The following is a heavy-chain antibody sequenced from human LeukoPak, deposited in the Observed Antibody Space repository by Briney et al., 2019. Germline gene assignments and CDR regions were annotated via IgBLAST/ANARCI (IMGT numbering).Heavy chain of an antibody. V-gene: IGHV3-15*01. CDR3: TTEIMDLFDY. D-gene: IGHD2-8*01. CDR1: GFTFSNTW. CDR2: IKSKADGGTA. Sequence: GGSLRLSCAASGFTFSNTWMSWVRQAPGKGLEWAGRIKSKADGGTADYTAPVKDRFTFSRDDSKHTVYLQMNSLKTEDTAVYYCTTEIMDLFDYWGQGTLVTVSS. J-gene: IGHJ4*02.